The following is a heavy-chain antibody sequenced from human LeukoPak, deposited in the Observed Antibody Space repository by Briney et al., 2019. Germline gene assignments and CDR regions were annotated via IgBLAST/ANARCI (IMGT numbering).Heavy chain of an antibody. D-gene: IGHD6-6*01. V-gene: IGHV3-23*01. Sequence: PGGSLRLSCAASGFTFSNYWMHWVRQAPGKGLEWVSGINSNGDEIYYADSVRGRFTISRDNSNNALYLQMDSLRAEDTAVYYCANWIGSSSRDYWGQGTLVTVSS. CDR3: ANWIGSSSRDY. CDR1: GFTFSNYW. CDR2: INSNGDEI. J-gene: IGHJ4*02.